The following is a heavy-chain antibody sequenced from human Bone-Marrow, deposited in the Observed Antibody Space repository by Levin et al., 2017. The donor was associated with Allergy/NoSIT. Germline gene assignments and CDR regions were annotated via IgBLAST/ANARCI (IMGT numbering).Heavy chain of an antibody. J-gene: IGHJ6*02. V-gene: IGHV3-30-3*01. CDR1: GFTFNIFA. CDR3: ARDRVRYYYYYGMDV. CDR2: ISYDGSYK. D-gene: IGHD3-10*01. Sequence: GESLKISCAASGFTFNIFALHWVRQAPGKGLEWVAVISYDGSYKYYTDSVKGRFTISRDNSKNTLHLQMNSLRAEDTALYYCARDRVRYYYYYGMDVWGQGTTVTVSS.